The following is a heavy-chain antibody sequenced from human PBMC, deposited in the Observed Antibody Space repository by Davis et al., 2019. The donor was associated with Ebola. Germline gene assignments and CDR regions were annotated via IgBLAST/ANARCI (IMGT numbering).Heavy chain of an antibody. D-gene: IGHD2-2*01. CDR2: INHSGST. Sequence: PGGSLRLSCAVYGGSFSGYYWSWIRQPPGKGLEWIGEINHSGSTNYNPSLKSRVTISVDTSKNQFSLKLSSVTAADTAVYYCARARTENCSSTSCYQRLGYYYMDVWGKGTTVTVSS. V-gene: IGHV4-34*01. CDR3: ARARTENCSSTSCYQRLGYYYMDV. CDR1: GGSFSGYY. J-gene: IGHJ6*03.